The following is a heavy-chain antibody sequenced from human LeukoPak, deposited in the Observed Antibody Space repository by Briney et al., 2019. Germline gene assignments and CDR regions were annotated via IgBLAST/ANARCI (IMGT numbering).Heavy chain of an antibody. J-gene: IGHJ4*02. CDR2: ISYDGSNK. CDR3: AKDSMAYYYDSSGYPDY. D-gene: IGHD3-22*01. CDR1: GFTFSSYA. V-gene: IGHV3-30-3*01. Sequence: PGGSLRLSCAASGFTFSSYAMHWVRQAPGKGLEWVAVISYDGSNKYYADSVKGRFTISRDNSKNTLYLQMNSLRAEDTAVYYCAKDSMAYYYDSSGYPDYWGQGTLVTVSS.